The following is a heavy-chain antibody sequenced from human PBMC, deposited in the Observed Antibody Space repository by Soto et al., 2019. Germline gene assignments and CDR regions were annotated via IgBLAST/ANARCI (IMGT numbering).Heavy chain of an antibody. CDR2: NVPKSGST. J-gene: IGHJ4*02. D-gene: IGHD3-16*01. CDR1: GYTFTDYY. Sequence: QVQLVQSGAEVKKPGASVKVSCKASGYTFTDYYIQWVRQAPGQGLEWMGWNVPKSGSTYYAPRLQGRITMTRDTRITTDYMDVSSLISDDTVVYYCATDRGGFDYWGQGTLVTVSS. CDR3: ATDRGGFDY. V-gene: IGHV1-2*02.